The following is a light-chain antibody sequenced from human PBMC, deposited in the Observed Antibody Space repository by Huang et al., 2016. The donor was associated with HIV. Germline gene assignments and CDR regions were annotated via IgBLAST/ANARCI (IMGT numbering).Light chain of an antibody. CDR3: QQYERPPDT. V-gene: IGKV3-20*01. Sequence: EIVLTQSPGTLSLSPGERATLSCRASQSVGIYLAWYQQKPGQAPRLLIYGASRRVTGIPERFSGGGSGTDLTLSISRLEPEDFAVYYCQQYERPPDTFGPGTKVNIK. CDR2: GAS. CDR1: QSVGIY. J-gene: IGKJ3*01.